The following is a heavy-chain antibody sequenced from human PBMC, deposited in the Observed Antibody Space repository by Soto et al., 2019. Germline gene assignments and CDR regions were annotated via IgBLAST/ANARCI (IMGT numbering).Heavy chain of an antibody. CDR1: GFTFSNYA. CDR2: ISSRGDTT. D-gene: IGHD3-9*01. V-gene: IGHV3-23*01. J-gene: IGHJ4*02. CDR3: GRGDTTAYYIFFY. Sequence: GGSLRLSCAASGFTFSNYALTWVRQAPGRGLEWVSSISSRGDTTYYADSVKGAFTISRDNSRDTLSLQMTSLRAEDTTVYYCGRGDTTAYYIFFYWGQGALVTVAS.